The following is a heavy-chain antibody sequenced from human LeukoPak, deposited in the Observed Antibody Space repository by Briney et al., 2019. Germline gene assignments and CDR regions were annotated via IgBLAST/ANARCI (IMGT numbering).Heavy chain of an antibody. CDR2: INPNSGGT. Sequence: ASVKVSCKASGYTFTGYYMHWVRQAPGQGLEWMGWINPNSGGTNYAQKFQGRVTMTRDTSISTAYMELSRLRSDDTAVYYCARDRYPFIVVVPAEYYGMDVWGQGTTVTVSS. CDR3: ARDRYPFIVVVPAEYYGMDV. V-gene: IGHV1-2*02. CDR1: GYTFTGYY. D-gene: IGHD2-2*01. J-gene: IGHJ6*02.